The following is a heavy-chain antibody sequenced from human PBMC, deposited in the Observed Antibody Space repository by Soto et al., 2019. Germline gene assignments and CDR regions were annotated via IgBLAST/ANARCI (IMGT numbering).Heavy chain of an antibody. Sequence: QVQLVQSGAEVKKPGASVKVSCKASGYTFTSYGISWVRQAPGQGLEWMGWISAYNGNTNYAQKLPGRVTMTTDTSTSTAYMELRSLRSDDTAVYYCARDVRGDYDILTGYYWSEDTGAFDIWGQGTMVTVSS. J-gene: IGHJ3*02. CDR1: GYTFTSYG. D-gene: IGHD3-9*01. CDR2: ISAYNGNT. V-gene: IGHV1-18*01. CDR3: ARDVRGDYDILTGYYWSEDTGAFDI.